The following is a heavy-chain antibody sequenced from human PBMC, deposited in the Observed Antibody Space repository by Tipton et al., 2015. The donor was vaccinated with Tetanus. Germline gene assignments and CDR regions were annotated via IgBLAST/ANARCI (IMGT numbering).Heavy chain of an antibody. CDR2: VYYSGST. CDR1: GGSITSSIDY. D-gene: IGHD2-2*01. Sequence: TLSLTCTVSGGSITSSIDYRGWVRQPPGKGLEWIGSVYYSGSTSYNLSLKSRVTMSVDTSKNQFSLKLNSVTAADTAVYYCARAGQRSTSWHYWFDPWGQGTLVTVSS. CDR3: ARAGQRSTSWHYWFDP. J-gene: IGHJ5*02. V-gene: IGHV4-39*07.